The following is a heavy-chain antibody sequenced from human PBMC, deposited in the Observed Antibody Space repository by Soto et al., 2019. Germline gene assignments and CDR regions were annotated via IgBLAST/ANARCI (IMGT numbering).Heavy chain of an antibody. J-gene: IGHJ4*02. CDR3: ARDSRFAEWLVREYYFDY. D-gene: IGHD6-19*01. CDR2: INAGNGNT. CDR1: GYTFTSYA. V-gene: IGHV1-3*01. Sequence: QVQLVQSGAEVKKPGASVKVSCKASGYTFTSYAMHWVRQAPGQRLEWMGWINAGNGNTKYSQKFQGRVTSTRDTSASTAYREQSSLRSEDKAVYYCARDSRFAEWLVREYYFDYWGQGTLVTASS.